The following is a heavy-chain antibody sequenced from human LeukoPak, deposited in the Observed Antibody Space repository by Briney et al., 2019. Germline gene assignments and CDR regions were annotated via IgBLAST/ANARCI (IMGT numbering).Heavy chain of an antibody. CDR2: TNRDGGTT. CDR3: GRASGYLNDLDY. J-gene: IGHJ4*02. CDR1: GFTVSRYR. Sequence: GGSLRLSCEVSGFTVSRYRMHWVRQGPGKGLVWVSMTNRDGGTTTYADFVKGRFTMSRDNSKNTVFLQMNSLGVEDTGVYYCGRASGYLNDLDYWCQGTAVTVSS. D-gene: IGHD3-3*01. V-gene: IGHV3-74*03.